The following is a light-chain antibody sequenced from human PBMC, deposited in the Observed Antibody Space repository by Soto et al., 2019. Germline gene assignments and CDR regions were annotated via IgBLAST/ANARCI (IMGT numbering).Light chain of an antibody. CDR2: DAS. V-gene: IGKV3-20*01. Sequence: EIVLTQSPGTLSLSPGERATLSCRASQSVSSNYLAWYQQKPGQAPRLLIYDASSRATGIPDRFSGSGSVTDFTLTISRLEPEDFAVYYCQQYGTSPTWTFGQGTKVEIK. J-gene: IGKJ1*01. CDR1: QSVSSNY. CDR3: QQYGTSPTWT.